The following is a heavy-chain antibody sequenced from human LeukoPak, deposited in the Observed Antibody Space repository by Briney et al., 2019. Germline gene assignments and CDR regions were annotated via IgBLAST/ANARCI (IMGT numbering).Heavy chain of an antibody. V-gene: IGHV3-23*01. J-gene: IGHJ4*02. Sequence: GGSLRLSCAASGFTFSSYAMSWVRQAPGKGLEWVSVISGSGGSTYYADSVKGRFTISRDNSKDTLYLQMNSLRAEDTAVYYCAKCGYSYGDFDYWGQGTLVTVSS. D-gene: IGHD5-18*01. CDR1: GFTFSSYA. CDR2: ISGSGGST. CDR3: AKCGYSYGDFDY.